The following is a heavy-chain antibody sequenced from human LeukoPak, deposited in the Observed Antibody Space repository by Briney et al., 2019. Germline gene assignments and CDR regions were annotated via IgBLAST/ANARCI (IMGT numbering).Heavy chain of an antibody. V-gene: IGHV3-9*01. J-gene: IGHJ6*02. CDR2: ISWNSGSL. CDR1: GFTFDGYA. CDR3: AKDSCSSSSCYYYYGIDV. Sequence: GGSLRLSCAASGFTFDGYAMHWVRQAPGKGLEWGSGISWNSGSLGYADSVQGRFTISRDNAKNSLYLQMNSLRPEDTALYYCAKDSCSSSSCYYYYGIDVWGRGTTVTVSS. D-gene: IGHD2-2*01.